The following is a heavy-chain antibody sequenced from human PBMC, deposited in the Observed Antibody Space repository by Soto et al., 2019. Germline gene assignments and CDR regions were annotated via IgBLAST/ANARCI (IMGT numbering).Heavy chain of an antibody. V-gene: IGHV3-23*01. CDR2: ISGSGGST. D-gene: IGHD1-7*01. Sequence: GGSLRLSCAASGFTFSSYAMSWVRQAPGKGLEWVSAISGSGGSTYYADSVKGRFTISRDDSKNTLYLQMNSLRAEDTAVYYCAKARGITGTRNFDYWGQGTLVTVSS. J-gene: IGHJ4*02. CDR1: GFTFSSYA. CDR3: AKARGITGTRNFDY.